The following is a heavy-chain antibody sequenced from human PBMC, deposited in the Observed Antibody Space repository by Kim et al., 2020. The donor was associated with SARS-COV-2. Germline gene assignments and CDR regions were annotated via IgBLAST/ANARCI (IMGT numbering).Heavy chain of an antibody. D-gene: IGHD2-15*01. J-gene: IGHJ5*02. CDR3: ARDIADCSGGSCYLNWFDP. V-gene: IGHV3-30*07. Sequence: GRFTISRDNSKNTLYLQMNSLRAEDTAVYYCARDIADCSGGSCYLNWFDPWGQGTLVTVSS.